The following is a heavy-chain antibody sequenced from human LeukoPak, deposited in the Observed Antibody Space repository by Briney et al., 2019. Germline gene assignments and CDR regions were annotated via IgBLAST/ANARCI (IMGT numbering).Heavy chain of an antibody. V-gene: IGHV1-58*01. J-gene: IGHJ4*02. Sequence: GTSVKVSCKASGFTFTSSAVQWVRQARGQGLEWIGCIVVGSGNTNYAQKFQERVTINRDMSTSTAYIELSSLGSEDTAVYYCATDDVTTGTKTALGYWGQGTLVTVSS. CDR1: GFTFTSSA. CDR3: ATDDVTTGTKTALGY. D-gene: IGHD1-1*01. CDR2: IVVGSGNT.